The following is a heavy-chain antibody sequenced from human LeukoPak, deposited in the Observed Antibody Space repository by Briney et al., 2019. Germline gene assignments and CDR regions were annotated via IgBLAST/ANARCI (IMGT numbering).Heavy chain of an antibody. V-gene: IGHV3-23*01. Sequence: TGGSLRLSCATSGFTFSSYAMNWVRQAPGKGLEWVSAISHSGASTYYADSVKGRFTISRDNARNSLYLQMNSLRAEDTAVYYCARDSEGVTGTTSWFDPWGQGTLVTVSS. J-gene: IGHJ5*02. CDR2: ISHSGAST. D-gene: IGHD1-7*01. CDR3: ARDSEGVTGTTSWFDP. CDR1: GFTFSSYA.